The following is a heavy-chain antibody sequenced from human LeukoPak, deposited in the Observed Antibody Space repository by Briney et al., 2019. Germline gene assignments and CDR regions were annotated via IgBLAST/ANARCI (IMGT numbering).Heavy chain of an antibody. D-gene: IGHD5-24*01. V-gene: IGHV3-23*01. CDR3: AIWTRRDGYNFDY. J-gene: IGHJ4*02. CDR1: GFTFNNYA. Sequence: GGSLRRSCAASGFTFNNYALSWVRQAPGKGLEWVSAITSGSGGSTFYADSVKGRFTISRDNSKNTLYLQMNSLRDEDTAVYYCAIWTRRDGYNFDYWGQGTLVTVSS. CDR2: ITSGSGGST.